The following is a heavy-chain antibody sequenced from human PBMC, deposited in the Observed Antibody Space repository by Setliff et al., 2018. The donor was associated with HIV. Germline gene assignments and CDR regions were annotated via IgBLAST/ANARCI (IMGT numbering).Heavy chain of an antibody. Sequence: GGSLRLSCAASGFGFSGYFMSWIRQAPRKGLEWISYIGYSGTPIYYADSVKGRFTISRDNADNSLYLRMNSLRADDTALYYCAINYYDSSGFAFDIWGQGTMVTVSS. CDR3: AINYYDSSGFAFDI. CDR2: IGYSGTPI. J-gene: IGHJ3*02. V-gene: IGHV3-11*04. D-gene: IGHD3-22*01. CDR1: GFGFSGYF.